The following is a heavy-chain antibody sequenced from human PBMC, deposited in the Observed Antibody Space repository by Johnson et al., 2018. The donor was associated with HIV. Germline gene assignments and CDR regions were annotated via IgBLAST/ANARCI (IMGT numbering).Heavy chain of an antibody. Sequence: EVQLVESGGGLVQHGGSLRLSCAASGFTFSSSWMHWVCQAPEKGLEWVADIKCDGSEKYYVDSVKGRLTISRDNAKNSLYLQVNSLRAEDMTVYYCVRGDIVVVPAATRALRGAFDIWGQGTMVTVSS. CDR1: GFTFSSSW. D-gene: IGHD2-2*01. J-gene: IGHJ3*02. CDR3: VRGDIVVVPAATRALRGAFDI. V-gene: IGHV3-52*01. CDR2: IKCDGSEK.